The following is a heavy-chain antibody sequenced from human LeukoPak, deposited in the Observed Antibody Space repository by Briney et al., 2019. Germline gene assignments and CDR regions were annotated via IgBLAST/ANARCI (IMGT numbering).Heavy chain of an antibody. CDR1: GFTFSNAW. V-gene: IGHV3-15*01. CDR3: TTSLVIQFDY. J-gene: IGHJ4*02. D-gene: IGHD3-9*01. Sequence: PGGSLRLSCAASGFTFSNAWMSWVRQAPGKGLEGVGRIKSETDGGTTDYAAPVKGRFTISRDDSKNTLYLQMNSLKTEDTAVYYCTTSLVIQFDYWGQGTLVPVSS. CDR2: IKSETDGGTT.